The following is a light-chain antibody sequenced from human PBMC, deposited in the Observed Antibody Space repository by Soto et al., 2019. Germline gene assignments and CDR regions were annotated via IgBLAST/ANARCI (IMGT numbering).Light chain of an antibody. CDR3: QQSYSTRIT. CDR1: QSISSY. Sequence: DIQITQSPSTLSGSVGDGVTITCRASQSISSYLNWYQQKPGKAPKLLIYAASSLQSGVPSRFSGSGSGTDLTLTISSLQPADFATYYCQQSYSTRITFGQGTKVDI. V-gene: IGKV1-39*01. J-gene: IGKJ1*01. CDR2: AAS.